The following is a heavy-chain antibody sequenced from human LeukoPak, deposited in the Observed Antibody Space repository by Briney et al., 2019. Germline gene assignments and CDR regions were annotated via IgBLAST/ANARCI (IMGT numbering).Heavy chain of an antibody. J-gene: IGHJ2*01. V-gene: IGHV4-38-2*02. Sequence: PSKTLSLTCTVSGYSISSGYYWGWIRQPPGKGLEWIGSIYHSGSTYYNPSLKSRVTISVDTSKNQFSLKLSSVTAADTAVYYCARDFGFEDYGSGSYYRYWYFDLWGRGTLVTVSS. CDR3: ARDFGFEDYGSGSYYRYWYFDL. CDR1: GYSISSGYY. D-gene: IGHD3-10*01. CDR2: IYHSGST.